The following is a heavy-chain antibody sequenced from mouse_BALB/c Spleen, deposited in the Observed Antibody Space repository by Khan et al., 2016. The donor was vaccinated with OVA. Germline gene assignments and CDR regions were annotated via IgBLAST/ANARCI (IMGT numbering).Heavy chain of an antibody. Sequence: QVTLKESGPGILQPSQTLSLTCSFSGFSLSASGVGVSWNRQTSGKGLDWLAHIDWNDDKRYNPSLKSRLTISTEAFRRQVFLKITSVYNDATDTYYCARGARGVFSDYMFAYWGQGTLVTVSA. J-gene: IGHJ3*01. CDR2: IDWNDDK. D-gene: IGHD2-4*01. CDR3: ARGARGVFSDYMFAY. CDR1: GFSLSASGVG. V-gene: IGHV8-12*01.